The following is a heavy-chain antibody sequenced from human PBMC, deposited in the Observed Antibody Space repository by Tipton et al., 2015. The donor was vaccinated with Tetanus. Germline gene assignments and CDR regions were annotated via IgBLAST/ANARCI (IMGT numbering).Heavy chain of an antibody. D-gene: IGHD3-16*01. CDR3: ARGLIDDFLGSRIYFDS. J-gene: IGHJ4*02. V-gene: IGHV4-59*01. CDR2: IFYSGNS. CDR1: GASFSDYY. Sequence: GLVKPSETLSLTCAVYGASFSDYYWSWIRQPPGKGLEWIGDIFYSGNSIPNPSFRSRVTMSADTSRTLFSLTLMSVTAADTAVYFCARGLIDDFLGSRIYFDSWGPGTLVTVSS.